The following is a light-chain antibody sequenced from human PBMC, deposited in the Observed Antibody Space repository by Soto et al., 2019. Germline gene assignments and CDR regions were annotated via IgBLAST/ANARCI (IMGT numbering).Light chain of an antibody. Sequence: EIVLTQSPGTLSLSPGERATLSCRASQRITSSYLAWYQQRPGQSPRLLLYGASSRATGIPDRFSGSGSGTDFILTISRLEPEDFAVYYCQQYGNSPLTFGPGTKVDI. CDR3: QQYGNSPLT. CDR1: QRITSSY. CDR2: GAS. J-gene: IGKJ3*01. V-gene: IGKV3-20*01.